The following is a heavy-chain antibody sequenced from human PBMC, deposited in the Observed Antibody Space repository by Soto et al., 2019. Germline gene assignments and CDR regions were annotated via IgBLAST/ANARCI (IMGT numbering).Heavy chain of an antibody. Sequence: QVQLVQSGGEVKKPGDSVKVSCKASGYTFTTYDLSWVRQAPGQGLEWMGWISAYNGNTNYAQNLQGRVTMTTDTSTSTAYMELRSLRSDDTAVDYCARVRGYYCHIAVWGQWTTVTVSS. V-gene: IGHV1-18*01. CDR2: ISAYNGNT. CDR1: GYTFTTYD. J-gene: IGHJ6*02. CDR3: ARVRGYYCHIAV.